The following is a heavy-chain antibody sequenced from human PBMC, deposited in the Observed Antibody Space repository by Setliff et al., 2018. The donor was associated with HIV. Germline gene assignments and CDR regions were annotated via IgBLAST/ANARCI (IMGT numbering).Heavy chain of an antibody. Sequence: NPSETLSLTCTVSGGSIRSSSSYWGWIRQPPGKGLEWIGSINYRGNTYYNPSLKSRAAISVDTSKNQFSLKLSSVTAADTAVYYCARDFISDSSGYYSSHFDCWGQGTLVTVSS. CDR2: INYRGNT. V-gene: IGHV4-39*07. J-gene: IGHJ4*02. CDR1: GGSIRSSSSY. D-gene: IGHD3-22*01. CDR3: ARDFISDSSGYYSSHFDC.